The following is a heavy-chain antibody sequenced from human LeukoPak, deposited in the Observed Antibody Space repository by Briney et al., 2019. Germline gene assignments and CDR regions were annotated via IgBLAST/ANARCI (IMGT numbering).Heavy chain of an antibody. CDR1: GDSFTSNR. CDR3: ARIAVAGAFDY. D-gene: IGHD6-19*01. CDR2: IYPGDSDT. J-gene: IGHJ4*02. V-gene: IGHV5-51*01. Sequence: GEALKISCNGSGDSFTSNRYCWGRHMPRKGPGWMGIIYPGDSDTRYSTSFQGQVTISAGKSISTAYLQWSSLKASDTAMYYCARIAVAGAFDYWGQGTLVTVSS.